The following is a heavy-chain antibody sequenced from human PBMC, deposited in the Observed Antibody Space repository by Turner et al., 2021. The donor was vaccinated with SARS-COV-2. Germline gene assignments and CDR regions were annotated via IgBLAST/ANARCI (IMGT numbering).Heavy chain of an antibody. V-gene: IGHV1-69*01. CDR3: ARVSGDDYGVGFDY. D-gene: IGHD4-17*01. Sequence: QVQLVQSGAEVKKPGSSVKVSRKASGGTFSSYAISWVRQAPGQGLEWMGGIIPIFGTANYAQKFQGRVTITADESTSTAYMELSSLRSEDTAVYYCARVSGDDYGVGFDYWGQGTLVTVSS. CDR2: IIPIFGTA. J-gene: IGHJ4*02. CDR1: GGTFSSYA.